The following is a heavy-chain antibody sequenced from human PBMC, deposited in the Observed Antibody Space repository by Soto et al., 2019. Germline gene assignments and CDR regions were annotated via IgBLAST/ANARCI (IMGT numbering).Heavy chain of an antibody. Sequence: SETLSLTCTVSGGSISSGGYYWSWIRQHLGKGLEWIGYIYYSGSTYHNPSLKSRVTISVDTSKNQFSLKLSSVTAADTAVYYCVRVTITMVRGVILDYWGQGTLVTVSS. V-gene: IGHV4-31*03. J-gene: IGHJ4*02. CDR3: VRVTITMVRGVILDY. CDR2: IYYSGST. D-gene: IGHD3-10*01. CDR1: GGSISSGGYY.